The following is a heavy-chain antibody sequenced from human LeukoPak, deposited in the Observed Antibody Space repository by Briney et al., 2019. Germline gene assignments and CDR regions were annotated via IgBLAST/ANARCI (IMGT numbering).Heavy chain of an antibody. Sequence: SETLSLTCAASGYSISSGYYWGWIRQPPGKGLEWIGSIYHSGSTYYNPSLKSRVTISVDTSKNQFSLKLSSVTAADTAVYYCARLPFPNWDTDYDYWGQGTLVTVSS. CDR3: ARLPFPNWDTDYDY. CDR1: GYSISSGYY. D-gene: IGHD1-1*01. J-gene: IGHJ4*02. V-gene: IGHV4-38-2*01. CDR2: IYHSGST.